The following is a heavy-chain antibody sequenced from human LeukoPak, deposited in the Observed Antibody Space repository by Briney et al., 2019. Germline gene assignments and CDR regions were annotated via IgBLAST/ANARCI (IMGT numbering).Heavy chain of an antibody. Sequence: SETLSLTCTVSGGSINSYYWSWIRQPPGKGLEWIGYIYNYGSTNYNPSLKSRVTISVDTSKNQFSLKLSSVTAADTAVYYCASLVTYYYDSSGLRGAFDIWGQGTMVTVSS. D-gene: IGHD3-22*01. V-gene: IGHV4-59*01. CDR2: IYNYGST. J-gene: IGHJ3*02. CDR3: ASLVTYYYDSSGLRGAFDI. CDR1: GGSINSYY.